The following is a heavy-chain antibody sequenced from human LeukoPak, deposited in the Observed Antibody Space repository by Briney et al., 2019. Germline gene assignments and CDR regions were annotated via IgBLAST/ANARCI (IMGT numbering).Heavy chain of an antibody. V-gene: IGHV1-18*01. CDR2: ISAYNGNT. D-gene: IGHD3-3*01. CDR1: GYTFTSYA. CDR3: ARVSPYYDFWSGYHYYYMDV. Sequence: ASVKVSCKASGYTFTSYAMHWVRQAPGQRLEWMGWISAYNGNTNYAQKLQGRVTMTTDTSTSTAYMELRSLRSDDTAVYYCARVSPYYDFWSGYHYYYMDVWGKGTTVTVSS. J-gene: IGHJ6*03.